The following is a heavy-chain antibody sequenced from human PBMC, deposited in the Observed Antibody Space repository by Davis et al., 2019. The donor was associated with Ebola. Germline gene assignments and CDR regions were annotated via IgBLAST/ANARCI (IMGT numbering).Heavy chain of an antibody. V-gene: IGHV4-34*01. CDR1: GGSFSGYY. CDR3: ARGRLGVRGYRLCSAFDI. CDR2: INHSGST. Sequence: MPSETLSLTCAVYGGSFSGYYWSWIRQPPGKGLEWIGEINHSGSTNYNPSLKSRVTISVDTSKNQFSLKLSSVTAADTAVYYCARGRLGVRGYRLCSAFDIWGQGTMVTVSS. D-gene: IGHD5-18*01. J-gene: IGHJ3*02.